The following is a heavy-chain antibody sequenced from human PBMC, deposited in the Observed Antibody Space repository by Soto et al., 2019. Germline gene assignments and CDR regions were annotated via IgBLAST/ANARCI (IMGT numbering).Heavy chain of an antibody. J-gene: IGHJ4*02. D-gene: IGHD3-3*01. CDR1: GFTFSSYA. CDR2: ISYDGSNK. CDR3: ARDREVTYYDFWSGYSIDY. V-gene: IGHV3-30-3*01. Sequence: QVQLVESGGGVVQPGRSLRLSCAASGFTFSSYAMHWVRQAPGKGLEWVAVISYDGSNKYYADSVKGRFTISRDNSKNTLYLQMNSLRAEDTAVYYCARDREVTYYDFWSGYSIDYCGQGTLVTVSS.